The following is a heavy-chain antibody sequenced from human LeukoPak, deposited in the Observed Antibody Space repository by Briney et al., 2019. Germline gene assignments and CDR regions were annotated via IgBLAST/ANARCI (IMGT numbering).Heavy chain of an antibody. Sequence: SETLSLTCAVYGGSFSDYYWSGIRQPPGKGLEWIGEVNHSGSTTYNPSLKSRVTISVDTSKNQFSLKLSSVTAADTAVYYCARLGGYSSKYLKDAFDIWGQGTMVTVSS. J-gene: IGHJ3*02. CDR3: ARLGGYSSKYLKDAFDI. CDR1: GGSFSDYY. V-gene: IGHV4-34*01. CDR2: VNHSGST. D-gene: IGHD6-13*01.